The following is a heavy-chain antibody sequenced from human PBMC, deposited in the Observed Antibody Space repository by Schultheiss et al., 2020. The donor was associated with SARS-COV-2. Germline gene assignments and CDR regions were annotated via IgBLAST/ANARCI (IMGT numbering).Heavy chain of an antibody. Sequence: GGSLRLSCAASGFTFSSYAMHWVRQAPGKGLEWVAVISYDGSNKYYAGSVKGRFTISRDNAKNSLYLQMNSLRDEDTAVYYCARLHSNSGNNWYFDLWGRGTLVTVSS. J-gene: IGHJ2*01. CDR2: ISYDGSNK. CDR1: GFTFSSYA. D-gene: IGHD4-11*01. CDR3: ARLHSNSGNNWYFDL. V-gene: IGHV3-30*07.